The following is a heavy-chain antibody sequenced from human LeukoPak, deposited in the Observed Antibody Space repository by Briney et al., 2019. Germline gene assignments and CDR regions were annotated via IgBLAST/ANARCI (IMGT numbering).Heavy chain of an antibody. CDR1: GYTFTGYY. Sequence: ASVKVSCKASGYTFTGYYMHWVRQAPGQGLEWMGWINPNSGSTNYAQKFQGRVTMTRDTSISTAYMELSRLTSDDTAVYYCALSTTGTTFDYWGQGTLVTVSS. CDR2: INPNSGST. J-gene: IGHJ4*02. D-gene: IGHD1-1*01. V-gene: IGHV1-2*02. CDR3: ALSTTGTTFDY.